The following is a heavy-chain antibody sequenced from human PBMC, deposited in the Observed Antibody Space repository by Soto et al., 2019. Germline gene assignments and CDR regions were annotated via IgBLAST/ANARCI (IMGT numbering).Heavy chain of an antibody. J-gene: IGHJ4*02. D-gene: IGHD3-22*01. CDR3: ALLGYYYDSSINIHHDY. CDR1: GYTFTSYG. Sequence: ASVKVSCKASGYTFTSYGISWVRQAPGQGLEWMGWISAYNGNTNYAQKLQGRVTMTPDTSTSTAYMELRSLRSDDTAGYYCALLGYYYDSSINIHHDYWGQGTLVTVSS. V-gene: IGHV1-18*01. CDR2: ISAYNGNT.